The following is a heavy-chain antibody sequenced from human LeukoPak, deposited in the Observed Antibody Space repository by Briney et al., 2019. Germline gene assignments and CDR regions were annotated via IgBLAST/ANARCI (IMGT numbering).Heavy chain of an antibody. J-gene: IGHJ4*02. V-gene: IGHV4-59*01. D-gene: IGHD4-11*01. CDR3: ASGSMTTVAY. Sequence: PSETLSLTCTVSGGSISSYYWSWIRQPPGKGLEWIGYIYYSGSTDYNPSLKSRVTISVDTSKNQFSLKLSSVTAADTAVYYCASGSMTTVAYWGQGTLVTVSS. CDR1: GGSISSYY. CDR2: IYYSGST.